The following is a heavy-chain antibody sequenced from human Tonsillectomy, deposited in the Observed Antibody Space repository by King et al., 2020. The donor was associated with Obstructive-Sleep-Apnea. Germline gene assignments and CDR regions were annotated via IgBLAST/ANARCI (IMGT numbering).Heavy chain of an antibody. CDR2: IYHSGST. J-gene: IGHJ4*02. Sequence: QLQESGSGLVKPSQTLSLTCAVSGDSINSGGFSWSWIRQPPGKGLEWIGNIYHSGSTYYNPSLKSRVTISMDRSKHQFSLKLSSVTAADTAVFYCARGVPNDYGDFFDYWGQGTLVTVSS. V-gene: IGHV4-30-2*01. CDR3: ARGVPNDYGDFFDY. D-gene: IGHD4-17*01. CDR1: GDSINSGGFS.